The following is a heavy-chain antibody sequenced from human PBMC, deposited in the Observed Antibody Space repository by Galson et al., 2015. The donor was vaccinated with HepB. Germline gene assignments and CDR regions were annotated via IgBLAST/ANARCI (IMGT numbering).Heavy chain of an antibody. CDR3: ARQAITGTDSFDI. J-gene: IGHJ3*02. V-gene: IGHV3-53*01. D-gene: IGHD1-20*01. CDR2: IYSGGRT. Sequence: SLRLPCAASGFPVSSYYMSWVRQAPGKGLEWVPLIYSGGRTDYADSVKGRFTISREGSKNTLYLKMNSLRAEDTAVYYCARQAITGTDSFDIWGRGTVVTVSS. CDR1: GFPVSSYY.